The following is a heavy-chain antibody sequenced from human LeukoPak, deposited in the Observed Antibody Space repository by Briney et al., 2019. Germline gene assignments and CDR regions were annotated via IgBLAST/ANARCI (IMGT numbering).Heavy chain of an antibody. CDR1: GYSFTSYL. V-gene: IGHV5-51*01. Sequence: GESLKISCTGSGYSFTSYLIGWGRKIPEKGLEWMGIISPGHSDTRYSPSFQGQVAISADKSIRTAYLQWSSLRASDTAMYYCARQNRIAVSGTFDYWGQGTLITVSS. CDR2: ISPGHSDT. D-gene: IGHD6-19*01. J-gene: IGHJ4*02. CDR3: ARQNRIAVSGTFDY.